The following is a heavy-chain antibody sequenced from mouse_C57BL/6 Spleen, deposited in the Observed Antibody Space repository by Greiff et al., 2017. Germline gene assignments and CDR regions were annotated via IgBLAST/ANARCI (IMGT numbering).Heavy chain of an antibody. J-gene: IGHJ4*01. V-gene: IGHV5-17*01. CDR2: ISSGSSTI. D-gene: IGHD2-10*01. CDR3: ARDSYYDGAMDY. Sequence: EVKLVESGGGLVKPGGSLKLSCAASGFTFSDYGMHWVRQAPEKGLEWVAYISSGSSTIYYADTVKGRFTISRDNAKNTLFLQMTSLRSEDTAMYYCARDSYYDGAMDYWGQGTSGTVSS. CDR1: GFTFSDYG.